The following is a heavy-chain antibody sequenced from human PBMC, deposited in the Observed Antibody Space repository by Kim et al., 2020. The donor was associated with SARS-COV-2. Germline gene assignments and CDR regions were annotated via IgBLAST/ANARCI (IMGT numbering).Heavy chain of an antibody. D-gene: IGHD1-26*01. CDR2: INPDGTKE. Sequence: GGSLRLSCAASGFTFSGAWMRWLRQAAGKGLEWVAHINPDGTKEHYVDSVKGRFTISKDNTRNFLFLQMNSLRAEDTAVYHCAEWADSLSSGGQGRLVA. CDR1: GFTFSGAW. J-gene: IGHJ4*02. CDR3: AEWADSLSS. V-gene: IGHV3-7*02.